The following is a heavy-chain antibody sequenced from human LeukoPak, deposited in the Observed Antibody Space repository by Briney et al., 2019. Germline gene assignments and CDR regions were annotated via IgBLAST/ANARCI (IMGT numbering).Heavy chain of an antibody. Sequence: SETLSLTCTVSGGSTSSYYWSWIRQPPGKGLEWIGYIYYSGSTNYNPSLKSRVTISVDTSKNQFSLKLSSVTAAGTAVYYCARGGPDFWSGYRLYGMDVWGQGTTVTVSS. D-gene: IGHD3-3*01. CDR3: ARGGPDFWSGYRLYGMDV. CDR1: GGSTSSYY. CDR2: IYYSGST. J-gene: IGHJ6*02. V-gene: IGHV4-59*01.